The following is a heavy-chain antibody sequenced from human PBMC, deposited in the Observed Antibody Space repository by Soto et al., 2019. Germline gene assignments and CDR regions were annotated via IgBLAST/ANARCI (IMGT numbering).Heavy chain of an antibody. D-gene: IGHD3-10*01. CDR2: ISSSGSTI. Sequence: PGGSLRLSCAASGFTFSSYTMNWVRQAPGKGLEWVSYISSSGSTIYYADFVKGRFTISRDNAKNSLYLQMNSLRAEDTAVYYCARSGDESGMDVWGQGTTVTVSS. CDR3: ARSGDESGMDV. V-gene: IGHV3-48*01. CDR1: GFTFSSYT. J-gene: IGHJ6*02.